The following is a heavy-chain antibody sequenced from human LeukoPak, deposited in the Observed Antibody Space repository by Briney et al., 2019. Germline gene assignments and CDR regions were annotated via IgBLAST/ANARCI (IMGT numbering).Heavy chain of an antibody. CDR1: GFTFSSYW. J-gene: IGHJ4*02. CDR3: AGRGDGNLYYFEN. Sequence: GLLRLSCAASGFTFSSYWMSWVRQAPGKGLEWVANIKQDGGEKYYVDSVKGRFTISRDNAKNSLYLQMNSLRPEDTAVYYCAGRGDGNLYYFENWGQGTLVTASS. D-gene: IGHD5-24*01. V-gene: IGHV3-7*04. CDR2: IKQDGGEK.